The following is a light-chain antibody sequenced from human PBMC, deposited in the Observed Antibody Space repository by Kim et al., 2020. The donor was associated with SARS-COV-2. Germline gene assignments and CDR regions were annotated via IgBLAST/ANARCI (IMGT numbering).Light chain of an antibody. J-gene: IGKJ2*01. CDR1: QSISNY. CDR2: AAS. Sequence: DIQMTQSPSSLSASVRDRVTITCRASQSISNYLNWYQQKPGKAPKLLIYAASSLQSGVPSRFSGSGSGTDFTLTISSLQPEDFATYYCQQSYCTPPYTFGQGTKLEI. V-gene: IGKV1-39*01. CDR3: QQSYCTPPYT.